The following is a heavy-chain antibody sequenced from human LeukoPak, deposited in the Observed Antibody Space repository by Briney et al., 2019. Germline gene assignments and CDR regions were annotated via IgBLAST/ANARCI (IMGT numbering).Heavy chain of an antibody. CDR3: ARRSGSGYCYFDY. D-gene: IGHD2-8*02. CDR1: GYSISSGYY. Sequence: KPSETLSLTCAVSGYSISSGYYWGWIRQPPGKGLEWIGSIYHSGSTYYNPSLKSRVTISVDTSKNQFSLKLNSVTAADTAVYYCARRSGSGYCYFDYWGQGTLVTVSS. J-gene: IGHJ4*02. CDR2: IYHSGST. V-gene: IGHV4-38-2*01.